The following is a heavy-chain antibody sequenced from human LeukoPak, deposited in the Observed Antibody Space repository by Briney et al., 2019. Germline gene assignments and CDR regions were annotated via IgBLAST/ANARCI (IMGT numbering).Heavy chain of an antibody. CDR3: ARVSAGVIGMKDVFDI. J-gene: IGHJ3*02. CDR1: GFTFDDYA. CDR2: ISWNSGSI. Sequence: GGSLRLSCAASGFTFDDYAMHWVRQVPGKGLEWVSGISWNSGSIGYADSVKGRFTISRDNAKNSLYLQMNSLRAEDSAVYYCARVSAGVIGMKDVFDIWGQGTMVTVSS. V-gene: IGHV3-9*01. D-gene: IGHD3-16*02.